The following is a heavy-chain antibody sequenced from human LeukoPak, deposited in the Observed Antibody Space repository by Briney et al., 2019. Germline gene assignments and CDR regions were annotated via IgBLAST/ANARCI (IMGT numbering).Heavy chain of an antibody. CDR2: IYTSGST. CDR3: ARMYSSGWYYFDY. J-gene: IGHJ4*02. CDR1: GGSISSGSYY. D-gene: IGHD6-19*01. V-gene: IGHV4-61*02. Sequence: SQTLSLTCTVSGGSISSGSYYWSWIRQPAGKGLEWIGRIYTSGSTYYNPSLKSRVTISVDRSKNQFSLKLSSVTAADTAVYYCARMYSSGWYYFDYWGQGTLVTVSS.